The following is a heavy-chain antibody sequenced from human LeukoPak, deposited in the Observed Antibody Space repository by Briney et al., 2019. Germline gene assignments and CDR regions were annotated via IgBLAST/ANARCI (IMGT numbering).Heavy chain of an antibody. CDR3: ARGDPFLIVGAPDY. D-gene: IGHD1-26*01. Sequence: PSETLSLTCTVSGGSISSGGYYWSWIRQPPGKGLEWIGYIYHSGSTYYNPSLKSRVTISVDRSKNQFSLKLSSVTAADTAVYDCARGDPFLIVGAPDYWGQGTLVTVSS. CDR2: IYHSGST. CDR1: GGSISSGGYY. J-gene: IGHJ4*02. V-gene: IGHV4-30-2*01.